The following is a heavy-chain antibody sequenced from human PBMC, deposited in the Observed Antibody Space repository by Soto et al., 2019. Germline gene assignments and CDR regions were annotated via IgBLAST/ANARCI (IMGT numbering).Heavy chain of an antibody. J-gene: IGHJ4*02. CDR3: ARGRFGEIHDY. D-gene: IGHD3-10*01. Sequence: PSCTLSLTCTGSIGSIRGGDYYWSWLRHPPGKGLEWIGYIFYSGGTHYNPSLKSRVTISVDTSKNQFSLKLYSVTAADTAVYYCARGRFGEIHDYWGQGSLVTVSS. CDR1: IGSIRGGDYY. V-gene: IGHV4-30-4*02. CDR2: IFYSGGT.